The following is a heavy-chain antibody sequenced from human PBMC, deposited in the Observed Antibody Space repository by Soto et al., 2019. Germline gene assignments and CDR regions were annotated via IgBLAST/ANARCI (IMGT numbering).Heavy chain of an antibody. Sequence: EVQLLESGGGLVQPGGSLRLSCAASGFSFSDYAMNWVRQAPGRGLEWVTAITSGGNTYYAESVRGRFTVSGDNSKNTLFLQMNSVRGEDTAVYYCAKDFRRRGSGYDLGDYWGQGTLVTVSS. CDR3: AKDFRRRGSGYDLGDY. CDR1: GFSFSDYA. J-gene: IGHJ4*02. V-gene: IGHV3-23*01. CDR2: ITSGGNT. D-gene: IGHD5-12*01.